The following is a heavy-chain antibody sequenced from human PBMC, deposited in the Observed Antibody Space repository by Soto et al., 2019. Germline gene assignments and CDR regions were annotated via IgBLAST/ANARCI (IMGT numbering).Heavy chain of an antibody. J-gene: IGHJ4*02. CDR2: ITSDGSNT. V-gene: IGHV3-74*01. CDR1: GFTFSSYW. D-gene: IGHD3-16*01. CDR3: ASLLGGDVTTDY. Sequence: EVQLVESGGGLVQPGGSLRLSCAASGFTFSSYWMHWVRQAPGKGLLWVSRITSDGSNTAYADSVKGRFAIYRDNAKNTLYLHMSSLRTEDTGVYYCASLLGGDVTTDYWGQGTLVTVSS.